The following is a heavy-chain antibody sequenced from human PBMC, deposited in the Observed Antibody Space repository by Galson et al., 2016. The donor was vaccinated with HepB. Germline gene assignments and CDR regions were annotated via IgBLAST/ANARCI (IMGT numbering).Heavy chain of an antibody. Sequence: SLRLSCAASGFTFSSYSMNWVRQAPGKGLEWVSSISSSSSYIYYADSVKGRFNIPSDNAKHSLYLQMNSLRAEDTAVYYCARGTRGASYYDFWSGYHPIGMDVWGQGTTVTVSS. CDR3: ARGTRGASYYDFWSGYHPIGMDV. D-gene: IGHD3-3*01. CDR1: GFTFSSYS. V-gene: IGHV3-21*01. CDR2: ISSSSSYI. J-gene: IGHJ6*02.